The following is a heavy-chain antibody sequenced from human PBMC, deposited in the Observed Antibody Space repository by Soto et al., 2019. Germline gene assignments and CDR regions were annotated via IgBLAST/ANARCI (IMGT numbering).Heavy chain of an antibody. CDR2: IIPIFGTA. CDR3: ARVEIIAREDIEYFQH. CDR1: GGTFSSYA. J-gene: IGHJ1*01. V-gene: IGHV1-69*13. D-gene: IGHD3-10*01. Sequence: ASVKVSCKASGGTFSSYAISWVRQAPGQGLEWMGGIIPIFGTANYAQKFQGRVTITADESTSTAYMELSSLRSEDTAVYYCARVEIIAREDIEYFQHWGQGTLVTVSS.